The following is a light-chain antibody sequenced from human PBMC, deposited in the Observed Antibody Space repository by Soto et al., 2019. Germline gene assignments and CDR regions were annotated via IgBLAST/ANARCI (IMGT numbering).Light chain of an antibody. CDR3: QHYGSSPYT. CDR2: DTS. V-gene: IGKV3-20*01. J-gene: IGKJ2*01. Sequence: EIVLTQSPGTRSLSPGERATLSCRASQSVSSSYLAWYQQKPGQAPRLLIYDTSSRATGIPDRFSGSGSGTDFTLTISRLEPEDFAVYYCQHYGSSPYTFGQGTKLEIK. CDR1: QSVSSSY.